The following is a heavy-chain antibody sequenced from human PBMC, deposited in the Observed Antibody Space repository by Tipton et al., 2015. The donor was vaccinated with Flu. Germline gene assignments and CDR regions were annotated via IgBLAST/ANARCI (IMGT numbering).Heavy chain of an antibody. CDR1: GGSLNTGAYY. CDR3: ARESGGFDFQHFNGLDV. D-gene: IGHD5-12*01. CDR2: AFYGGAT. V-gene: IGHV4-39*07. Sequence: TLSLTCTVSGGSLNTGAYYWAWIRQTPGKGLEWIGSAFYGGATYYNPSLKGRVTFSADASKNLFSLKMHSVTAAHAAVYYCARESGGFDFQHFNGLDVWGHGTTVTASS. J-gene: IGHJ6*02.